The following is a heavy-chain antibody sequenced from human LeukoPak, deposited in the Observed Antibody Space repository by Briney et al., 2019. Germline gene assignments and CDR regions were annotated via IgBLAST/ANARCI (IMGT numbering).Heavy chain of an antibody. CDR1: GGSISSYY. Sequence: PSETLSLTCTVSGGSISSYYWSWIRQPPGKGLEWIGYIYYSGSTYYNPSLKSRVTISVDTSKNQFSLKLSSVTATDTAVYYCARREGANWFDPWGQGTLVTVSS. CDR2: IYYSGST. V-gene: IGHV4-59*08. D-gene: IGHD3-16*01. CDR3: ARREGANWFDP. J-gene: IGHJ5*02.